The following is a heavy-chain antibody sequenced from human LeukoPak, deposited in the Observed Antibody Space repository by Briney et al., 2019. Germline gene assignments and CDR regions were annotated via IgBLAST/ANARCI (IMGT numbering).Heavy chain of an antibody. CDR3: ASPMVRGNWFDP. J-gene: IGHJ5*02. CDR1: GGTFSSYA. Sequence: VKVSCKASGGTFSSYAISWVRQAPGQGLEWMGGIIPISGTANYAQKFQGRVTITADESTSTAYMELSSLRSEDTAVYYCASPMVRGNWFDPWGQGTLVTVSS. CDR2: IIPISGTA. V-gene: IGHV1-69*01. D-gene: IGHD3-10*01.